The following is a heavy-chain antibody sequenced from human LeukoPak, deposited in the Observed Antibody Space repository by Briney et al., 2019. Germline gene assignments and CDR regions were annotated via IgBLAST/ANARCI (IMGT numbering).Heavy chain of an antibody. J-gene: IGHJ4*02. CDR2: IYYSGST. D-gene: IGHD3-3*01. CDR1: GGSFSGYY. CDR3: AGGRSDDFWSGRGYYFDY. Sequence: SETLSLTCAVYGGSFSGYYWSWIRQPPGKGLEWIGYIYYSGSTYYNPSLKGRVTISVDTSKNQFSLKLSSVTAADTAVYYCAGGRSDDFWSGRGYYFDYWGQGTLVTVSS. V-gene: IGHV4-59*06.